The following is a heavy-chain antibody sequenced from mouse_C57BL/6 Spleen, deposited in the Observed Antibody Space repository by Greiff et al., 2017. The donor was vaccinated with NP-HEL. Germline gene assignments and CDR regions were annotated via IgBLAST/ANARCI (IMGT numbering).Heavy chain of an antibody. CDR3: AREADYAMDY. J-gene: IGHJ4*01. Sequence: EVKLVESGGGLVQSGRSLRLSCATSGFTFSDFYMEWVRQAPGKGLEWIAASRNKANDYTTEYSASVKGRFIVSRDTSQSILYLQMNALRAEDTAIYYCAREADYAMDYWGQGTSVTVSS. CDR2: SRNKANDYTT. V-gene: IGHV7-1*01. CDR1: GFTFSDFY.